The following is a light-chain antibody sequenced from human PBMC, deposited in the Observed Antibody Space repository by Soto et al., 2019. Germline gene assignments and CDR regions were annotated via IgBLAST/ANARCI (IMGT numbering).Light chain of an antibody. J-gene: IGKJ3*01. CDR2: EIS. CDR1: QGVRSS. CDR3: LQHNSYRFT. Sequence: DIQMTPSPSSLSASAGDRVTITCRASQGVRSSLDWYQQKPGKAPKRLIYEISSLQSGVRSRFSGRGSGTEFPLTCSSRQPEDFATYDCLQHNSYRFTVGPGTKVDIK. V-gene: IGKV1-17*01.